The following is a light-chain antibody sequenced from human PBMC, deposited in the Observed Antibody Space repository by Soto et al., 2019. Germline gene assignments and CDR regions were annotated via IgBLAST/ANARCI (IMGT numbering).Light chain of an antibody. CDR2: EVT. Sequence: QSVLTQPASVSGSPGQSITISCTGTSTDIGGYNYVSWYQQHPGKAPKLMISEVTNRPSGVSNRFSGSKSGNTASLTISGLQTEDEADYYCCSYTSSSPYVFGTGTKLTVL. CDR3: CSYTSSSPYV. V-gene: IGLV2-14*01. CDR1: STDIGGYNY. J-gene: IGLJ1*01.